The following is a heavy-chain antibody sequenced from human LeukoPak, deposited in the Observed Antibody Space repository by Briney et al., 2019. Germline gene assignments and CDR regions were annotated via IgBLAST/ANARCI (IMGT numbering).Heavy chain of an antibody. J-gene: IGHJ4*02. Sequence: GGSLRLSCAASGFTFSSYTMNWVRQAPGKGLEWVSSISSSSYIYYADSVKGRFTISRDNAKNSLYPQMNSLRAEDTAVYYCARYCYDSSGNSFDYWGQGTLVTVSS. D-gene: IGHD3-22*01. CDR3: ARYCYDSSGNSFDY. CDR2: ISSSSYI. CDR1: GFTFSSYT. V-gene: IGHV3-21*01.